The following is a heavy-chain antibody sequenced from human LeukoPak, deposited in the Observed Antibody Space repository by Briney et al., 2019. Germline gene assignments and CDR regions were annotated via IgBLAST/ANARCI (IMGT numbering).Heavy chain of an antibody. CDR1: GYTFTSYD. J-gene: IGHJ6*02. Sequence: ASVKVSCKASGYTFTSYDINWVQQATGQGLEWMGWISAYNGNTNYAQKLQGRVTMTTDTSTSTAYMELRSLRSDDTAVYYCARRGRPYYDFWSGQSLYYYGMDVWGQGTTVTVSS. CDR2: ISAYNGNT. D-gene: IGHD3-3*01. CDR3: ARRGRPYYDFWSGQSLYYYGMDV. V-gene: IGHV1-18*01.